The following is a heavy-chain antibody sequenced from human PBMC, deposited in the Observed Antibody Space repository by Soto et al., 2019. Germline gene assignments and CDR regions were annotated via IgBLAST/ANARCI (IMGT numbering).Heavy chain of an antibody. CDR3: ASGGSSNWFDP. V-gene: IGHV4-30-4*01. CDR1: SGSISSADYY. J-gene: IGHJ5*02. Sequence: SENLSLTCTVSSGSISSADYYWSWIRQPPGKDLEWIGYIYYTGSAYYNPSLKSRVTMSVDTSKNQFSLKVTSVTAADTAVYYCASGGSSNWFDPWGQGTLVTVS. D-gene: IGHD1-26*01. CDR2: IYYTGSA.